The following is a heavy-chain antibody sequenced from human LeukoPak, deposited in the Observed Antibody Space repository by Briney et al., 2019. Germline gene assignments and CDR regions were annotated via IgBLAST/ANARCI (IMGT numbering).Heavy chain of an antibody. V-gene: IGHV1-8*01. J-gene: IGHJ4*02. D-gene: IGHD1-26*01. CDR3: ARAVVGATTVFDY. CDR1: GYTFTSYD. Sequence: ASVKVSCKASGYTFTSYDINWVRQATGQGLEWMGWMNPNSGNTGYAQKFRGRVTMTRNTSISTAYMELSSLRSEDTAVYYCARAVVGATTVFDYWGQGTLVTVSS. CDR2: MNPNSGNT.